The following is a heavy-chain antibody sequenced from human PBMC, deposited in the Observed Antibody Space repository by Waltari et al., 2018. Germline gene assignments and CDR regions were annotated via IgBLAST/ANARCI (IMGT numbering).Heavy chain of an antibody. J-gene: IGHJ5*02. CDR3: ATVLTTVPTYWFDP. CDR1: GYTFHDYY. D-gene: IGHD4-4*01. V-gene: IGHV1-69-2*01. Sequence: EVQLVQSGAEVKKPGATVKISCKASGYTFHDYYQHWVQQAPGKGLEWMGRVDPADSETIYAEKFQGRVTITADTSTDTAYMELSSLRSEDTAVYYCATVLTTVPTYWFDPWGQGTLVTVSS. CDR2: VDPADSET.